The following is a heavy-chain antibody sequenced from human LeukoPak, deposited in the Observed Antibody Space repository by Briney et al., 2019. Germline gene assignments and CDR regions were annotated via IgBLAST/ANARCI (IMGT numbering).Heavy chain of an antibody. CDR2: FYRGDST. V-gene: IGHV3-53*01. CDR1: GGSVSSDNYY. CDR3: AREVVSIPSYFES. Sequence: PSETLSLTCTVSGGSVSSDNYYWTWIRQPPGKGLEWVPFFYRGDSTYYAESVRGRFTISRDNSKNTLYLLMNSLIPEDTAVYYCAREVVSIPSYFESWGQGTLVTVSS. D-gene: IGHD2-15*01. J-gene: IGHJ4*02.